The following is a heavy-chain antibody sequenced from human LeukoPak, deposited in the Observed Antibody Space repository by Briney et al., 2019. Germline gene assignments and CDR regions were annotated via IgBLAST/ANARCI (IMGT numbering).Heavy chain of an antibody. CDR3: ARDTLVVVTAIIPAPPNFDY. CDR1: GFTFSSYA. CDR2: TSYDGDHK. V-gene: IGHV3-30*04. D-gene: IGHD2-21*02. Sequence: GGSLRLSCAASGFTFSSYAMHWVRQAPGKGLEWVAVTSYDGDHKYYAGSVKGRFTISRDNSKNTLYLQMNSLRAEDTAVYYCARDTLVVVTAIIPAPPNFDYWGQGTLVTVSS. J-gene: IGHJ4*02.